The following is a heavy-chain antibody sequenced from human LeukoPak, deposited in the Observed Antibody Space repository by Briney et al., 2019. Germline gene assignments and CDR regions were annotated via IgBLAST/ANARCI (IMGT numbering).Heavy chain of an antibody. CDR1: GFLFSSYD. D-gene: IGHD4-17*01. J-gene: IGHJ4*02. CDR3: VCHTVTTFGYFDY. CDR2: IWYGGSNK. V-gene: IGHV3-30*02. Sequence: PGGPQRLFYSASGFLFSSYDMHCVRQAPGKGLECVVFIWYGGSNKYYGDSVKPRFTIYRDSSKHTVYLQMKSLRAEHSLVNLCVCHTVTTFGYFDYWGQGNLVTVSS.